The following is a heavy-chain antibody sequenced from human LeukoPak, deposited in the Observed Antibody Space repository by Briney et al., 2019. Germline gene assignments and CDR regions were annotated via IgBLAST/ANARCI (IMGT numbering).Heavy chain of an antibody. CDR3: ARDYVDTAMAFDY. D-gene: IGHD5-18*01. CDR2: ISAYNGNT. V-gene: IGHV1-18*01. J-gene: IGHJ4*02. Sequence: SSVKVSCKASGGTFSSYAISWVRQAPGQGLEWMGWISAYNGNTNYAQKLQGRVTMTTDTSTSTAYMELRSLRSDDTAVYYCARDYVDTAMAFDYWGQGTLVTVSS. CDR1: GGTFSSYA.